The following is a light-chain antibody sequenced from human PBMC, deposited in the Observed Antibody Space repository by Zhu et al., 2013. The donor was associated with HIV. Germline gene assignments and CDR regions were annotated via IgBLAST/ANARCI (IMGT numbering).Light chain of an antibody. V-gene: IGKV3-11*01. J-gene: IGKJ3*01. CDR2: DAS. Sequence: EIVLTQSPASLSLSPGDRATLSCRASQSVSRYLAWFQQKPDQAPRLLIYDASNRAAGIPARFSGSGSGTDFTLTISSLEPEDFAVYYCQQRSNWPPFTFGPGTKVDIK. CDR1: QSVSRY. CDR3: QQRSNWPPFT.